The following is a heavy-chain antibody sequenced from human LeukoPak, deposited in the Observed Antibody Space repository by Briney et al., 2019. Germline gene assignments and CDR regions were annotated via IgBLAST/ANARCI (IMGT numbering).Heavy chain of an antibody. J-gene: IGHJ4*02. V-gene: IGHV3-48*02. CDR1: GFTFSSYS. D-gene: IGHD3-16*01. Sequence: GGSLRLSCAASGFTFSSYSMNWVRQAPGKGLEWVSYISSSGNTKYYADSVKGRFTISRDNAKNSLYLQMSSLRDEDTAVYYCARSLPFDYWGQGTLVTVSS. CDR3: ARSLPFDY. CDR2: ISSSGNTK.